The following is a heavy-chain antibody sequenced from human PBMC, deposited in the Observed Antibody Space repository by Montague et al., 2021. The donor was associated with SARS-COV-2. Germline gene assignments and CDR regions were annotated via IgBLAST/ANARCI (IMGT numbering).Heavy chain of an antibody. CDR1: SGSFRGYY. Sequence: SETLSLTCAASSGSFRGYYWSWIRQPAGKGLEWIGEINHSGSTTXNPSRESRVSISVDTSNKQFSLKVTSVTAADTAVYYCARLGAITLVRGITKADFSNYGMDVWGQGTTVTVSS. CDR3: ARLGAITLVRGITKADFSNYGMDV. D-gene: IGHD3-10*01. J-gene: IGHJ6*02. CDR2: INHSGST. V-gene: IGHV4-34*01.